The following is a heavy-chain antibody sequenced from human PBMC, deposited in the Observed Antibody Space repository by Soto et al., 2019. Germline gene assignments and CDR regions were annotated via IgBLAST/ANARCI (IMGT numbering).Heavy chain of an antibody. D-gene: IGHD2-15*01. J-gene: IGHJ6*02. V-gene: IGHV3-23*01. CDR2: IGSSAASA. Sequence: GGSLRLSCVASGITFGSRAMSWVRQAPGEGLQWVSNIGSSAASANYIDSVKGRFTISRDNSKNTLYLQMNSLRAEDTAVYYCARLTKDNYYYGMDVWGQGTTVTVSS. CDR1: GITFGSRA. CDR3: ARLTKDNYYYGMDV.